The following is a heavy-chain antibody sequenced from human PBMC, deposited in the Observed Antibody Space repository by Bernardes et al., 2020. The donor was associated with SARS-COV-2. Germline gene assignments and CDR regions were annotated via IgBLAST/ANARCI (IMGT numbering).Heavy chain of an antibody. CDR2: IKQDGSET. D-gene: IGHD3-22*01. J-gene: IGHJ4*02. CDR1: GFTFSSYW. CDR3: ARDDRFPYYYDSSGHYPAFDY. Sequence: GGSLRLSCAASGFTFSSYWMTWVRQAPGKGLAWVANIKQDGSETYYVDSVKGRFTIPRDKARNSLYLQMNSLRAEDTAVYYCARDDRFPYYYDSSGHYPAFDYWGQGTLVTVSS. V-gene: IGHV3-7*03.